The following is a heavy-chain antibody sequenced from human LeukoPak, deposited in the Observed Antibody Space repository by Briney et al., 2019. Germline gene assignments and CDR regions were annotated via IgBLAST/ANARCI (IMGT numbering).Heavy chain of an antibody. CDR3: ADGGATVTSYYYYYMDV. J-gene: IGHJ6*03. CDR1: GGSISSGGYS. Sequence: ASETLSLTCAVSGGSISSGGYSRSWIRQPPGKGLEWIGEINHSGSTNYNPSLKSRVTISVDTSKNQFSLKLSSVTAADTAVYYCADGGATVTSYYYYYMDVWGKGTTVTVSS. CDR2: INHSGST. V-gene: IGHV4-30-2*01. D-gene: IGHD4-11*01.